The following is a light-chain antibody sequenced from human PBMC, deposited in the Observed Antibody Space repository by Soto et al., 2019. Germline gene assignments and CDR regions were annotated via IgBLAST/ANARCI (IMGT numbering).Light chain of an antibody. CDR3: SSYTSTSSLI. CDR2: EVR. J-gene: IGLJ2*01. CDR1: RRDVGAYNL. V-gene: IGLV2-14*01. Sequence: QSVLTQPASVSGSPGQSITISCAGTRRDVGAYNLVSWYQQHPGRAPQLIIYEVRNRPSGISFRFSGSKSGNTASLTISGLQAEDEADYYCSSYTSTSSLIFGGGTKLTVL.